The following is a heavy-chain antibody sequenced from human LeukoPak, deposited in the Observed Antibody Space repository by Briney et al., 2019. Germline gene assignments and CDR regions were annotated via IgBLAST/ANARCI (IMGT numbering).Heavy chain of an antibody. V-gene: IGHV5-51*01. J-gene: IGHJ4*02. CDR2: IYPGESDN. Sequence: GESLKISCKGSGYSFTSYWIGWVRQMPGKGLEWMGIIYPGESDNRYSPSFQGQVTISADKSISTTYLQWSSLKASDTAMYYCASGGRLANLPFDYWGQGTLVTVSS. D-gene: IGHD3-16*01. CDR3: ASGGRLANLPFDY. CDR1: GYSFTSYW.